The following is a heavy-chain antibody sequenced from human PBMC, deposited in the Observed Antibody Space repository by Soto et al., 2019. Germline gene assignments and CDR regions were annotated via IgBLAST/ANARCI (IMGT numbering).Heavy chain of an antibody. Sequence: VQVVASGGGLVQPGRSLRLSCAVSGFRFEQYVMHWFRQSPGKGLECVSTVSPTGDTVAYADSVEGRFTVSRANAKNSLYVQMNRPRGDDTAFYYCVKDAPICSIDARCQGTLVTVSS. CDR3: VKDAPICSIDA. J-gene: IGHJ5*02. V-gene: IGHV3-9*01. CDR1: GFRFEQYV. D-gene: IGHD3-10*02. CDR2: VSPTGDTV.